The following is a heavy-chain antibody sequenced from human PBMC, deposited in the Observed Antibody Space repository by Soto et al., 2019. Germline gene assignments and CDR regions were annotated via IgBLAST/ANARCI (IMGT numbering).Heavy chain of an antibody. V-gene: IGHV3-15*01. CDR3: STPRILHIGYCSGGTCYSDY. Sequence: GGSLRLSCAASGFTFSNAWMSWVRQAPGKGLEWVGRIKSKTDGGTTDYAAPVKGRFTISRDDSKNTLDLQMNSLKTEDTAVYYCSTPRILHIGYCSGGTCYSDYWGQGTLVTVSS. D-gene: IGHD2-15*01. CDR2: IKSKTDGGTT. J-gene: IGHJ4*02. CDR1: GFTFSNAW.